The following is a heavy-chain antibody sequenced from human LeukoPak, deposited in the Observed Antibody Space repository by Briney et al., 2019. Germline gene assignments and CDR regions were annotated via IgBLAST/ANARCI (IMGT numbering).Heavy chain of an antibody. CDR2: ISSSSSTI. V-gene: IGHV3-48*01. D-gene: IGHD2-15*01. CDR3: ARENCSGGSCYVYYFDY. CDR1: GFTFSSYS. Sequence: PGGSLRLSCAASGFTFSSYSMNWVRQAPGKGLEWVSYISSSSSTIYYADSVKGRFTISRDIAKNSLYLQMNSLRAEDTAVYYCARENCSGGSCYVYYFDYWGQGTLVTVSS. J-gene: IGHJ4*02.